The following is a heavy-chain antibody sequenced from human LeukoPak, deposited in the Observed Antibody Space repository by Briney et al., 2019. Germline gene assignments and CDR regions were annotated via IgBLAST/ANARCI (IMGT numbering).Heavy chain of an antibody. V-gene: IGHV3-48*03. CDR1: GFTFSSYE. J-gene: IGHJ6*02. D-gene: IGHD6-13*01. CDR2: ISSSGSTI. CDR3: ARPPQLAYGMDV. Sequence: GGSLRLSCAASGFTFSSYEMNWVRQAPGKGLEWVSYISSSGSTIYYAASVKGRFTISRDNAKNSLYLQMNSLRAEDTAVYYCARPPQLAYGMDVWGQGTTVTVSS.